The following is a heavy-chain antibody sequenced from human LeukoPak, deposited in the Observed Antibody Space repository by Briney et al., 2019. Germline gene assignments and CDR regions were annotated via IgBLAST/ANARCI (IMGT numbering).Heavy chain of an antibody. CDR1: GFTFSSYA. CDR3: AKDSGDYYDSSGYYSNDAFDI. J-gene: IGHJ3*02. Sequence: GGSLRLSCAASGFTFSSYAMSWVRQAPGKGLEWVSAISGSGGSTYYADSVKGRFTIFRDNSKNTLYLQMNSLRAEDTAVYYCAKDSGDYYDSSGYYSNDAFDIWGQGTMVTVSS. CDR2: ISGSGGST. V-gene: IGHV3-23*01. D-gene: IGHD3-22*01.